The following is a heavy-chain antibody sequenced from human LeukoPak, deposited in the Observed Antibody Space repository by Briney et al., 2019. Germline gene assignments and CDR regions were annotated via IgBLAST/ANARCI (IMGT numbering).Heavy chain of an antibody. V-gene: IGHV4-38-2*01. D-gene: IGHD4-17*01. CDR2: IYHSGST. Sequence: SETLSLTCAVSGYSISSGYYWGWIRQPPEKGLEWIGTIYHSGSTYYNSSLRSRVTISVDTSKNQFSLKLSSVTAADTAVYYCARSVRSNYYYYYMDVWGKGTTVTVSS. CDR1: GYSISSGYY. CDR3: ARSVRSNYYYYYMDV. J-gene: IGHJ6*03.